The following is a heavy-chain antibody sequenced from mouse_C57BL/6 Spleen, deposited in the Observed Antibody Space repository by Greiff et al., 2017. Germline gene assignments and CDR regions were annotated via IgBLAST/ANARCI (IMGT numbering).Heavy chain of an antibody. V-gene: IGHV1-80*01. CDR2: SCPGDGDT. CDR1: GYAFSSYW. J-gene: IGHJ4*01. Sequence: QVQLQQSGAELVKPGASVKISCKASGYAFSSYWMNWVKQRPGKGLEWIGQSCPGDGDTNYNEKFKGQATLTADKSSSTGYMQLSSLNSEDSAFYYRARGGDDGGDYAIEYWGQGTPVTVSS. CDR3: ARGGDDGGDYAIEY. D-gene: IGHD2-2*01.